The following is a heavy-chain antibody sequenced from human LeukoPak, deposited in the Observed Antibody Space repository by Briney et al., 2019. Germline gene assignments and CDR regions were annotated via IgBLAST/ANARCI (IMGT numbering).Heavy chain of an antibody. V-gene: IGHV3-11*01. D-gene: IGHD5-12*01. J-gene: IGHJ3*02. CDR1: GFTFSDYY. Sequence: PGGSLRLSCAASGFTFSDYYMSWIRQAPGKGLEWVSYISSSGSTIYYADSVKGRFTISRDNAKNSLYLQMNSLRAEDTAVYYCARARLIVATRSDAFDIWGQGTMVTVSS. CDR3: ARARLIVATRSDAFDI. CDR2: ISSSGSTI.